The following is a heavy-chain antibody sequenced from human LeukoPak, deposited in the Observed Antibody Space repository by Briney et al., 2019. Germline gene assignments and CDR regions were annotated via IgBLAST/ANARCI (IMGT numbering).Heavy chain of an antibody. CDR3: ARADSTAMPWDY. V-gene: IGHV4-34*01. D-gene: IGHD5-18*01. J-gene: IGHJ4*02. Sequence: GYYWSWIRQPPGKGLEWIGEINHSGSTNYNPSLKSRVTISVDTSKNQFSLKLSSVTAADTAVYYCARADSTAMPWDYWGQGTLVTVSS. CDR2: INHSGST. CDR1: GYY.